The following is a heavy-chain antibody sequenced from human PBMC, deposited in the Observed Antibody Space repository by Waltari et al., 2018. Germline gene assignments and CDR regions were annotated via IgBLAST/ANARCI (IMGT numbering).Heavy chain of an antibody. J-gene: IGHJ4*02. Sequence: GTLSLICAVSGDSMSNNWWSWVRQSPGKGLEWIGQVLGSGRTNYNPSFASRVTISLDTSTYQFALKMTSATAADTALYYCARDRGRGLYLDTWGPGTLVTVSP. CDR3: ARDRGRGLYLDT. V-gene: IGHV4-4*02. D-gene: IGHD2-15*01. CDR1: GDSMSNNW. CDR2: VLGSGRT.